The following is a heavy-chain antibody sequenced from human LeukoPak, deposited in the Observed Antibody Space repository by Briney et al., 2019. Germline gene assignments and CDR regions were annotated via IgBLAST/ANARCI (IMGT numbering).Heavy chain of an antibody. CDR2: INPSGGST. Sequence: ASVKVSCKASGYTFTSYYMHWVRQAPGQGLEWMGIINPSGGSTSYAQKFQGRVAMTRDTSTSTVYMELSSLRSEDTAVYYCARVDRGIAAAYYYYMDVWGKGTTVTVSS. CDR1: GYTFTSYY. J-gene: IGHJ6*03. V-gene: IGHV1-46*01. D-gene: IGHD6-13*01. CDR3: ARVDRGIAAAYYYYMDV.